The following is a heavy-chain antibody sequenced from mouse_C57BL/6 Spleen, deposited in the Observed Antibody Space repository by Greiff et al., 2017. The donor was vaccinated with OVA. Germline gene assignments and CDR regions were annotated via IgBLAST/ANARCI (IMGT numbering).Heavy chain of an antibody. J-gene: IGHJ3*01. CDR3: AREDSNYVLAY. CDR1: GYAFSSSW. V-gene: IGHV1-82*01. CDR2: IYPGDGDT. D-gene: IGHD2-5*01. Sequence: QVQLKESGPELVKPGASVKISCKASGYAFSSSWMNWVKQRPGKGLEWIGRIYPGDGDTSYNGKFKGKATLTADKSSSTAYMELSSLTSEDSAVYFCAREDSNYVLAYWGQGTLVTVSA.